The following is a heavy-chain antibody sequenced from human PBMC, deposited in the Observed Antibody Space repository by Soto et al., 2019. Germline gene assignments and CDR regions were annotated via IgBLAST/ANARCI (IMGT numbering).Heavy chain of an antibody. D-gene: IGHD3-22*01. CDR3: AGRAGVVMNLGLRKDD. CDR1: GGSFSGHF. J-gene: IGHJ4*02. V-gene: IGHV4-34*01. CDR2: INHSGST. Sequence: LSLTCVVYGGSFSGHFWSRLRQPPGKGLEWIGEINHSGSTNYNPSLKSRVTISVDTSKNQFSLKVNSVTAADTAVYYCAGRAGVVMNLGLRKDDWGRGNPVPVSS.